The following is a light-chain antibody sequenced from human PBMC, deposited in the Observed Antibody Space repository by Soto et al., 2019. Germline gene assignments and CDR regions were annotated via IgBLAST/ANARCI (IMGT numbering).Light chain of an antibody. V-gene: IGKV3-20*01. CDR2: GAS. CDR1: QSVSSSY. Sequence: EVVLTKYPGTLSLTPGERATLSCRASQSVSSSYLAWYQQKPGHAPRLLIYGASSRATGIPDRFSGSGSGTDFTLTISRLEPEDFAVYYCQQYDSSPLTFGGGTKVEIK. J-gene: IGKJ4*01. CDR3: QQYDSSPLT.